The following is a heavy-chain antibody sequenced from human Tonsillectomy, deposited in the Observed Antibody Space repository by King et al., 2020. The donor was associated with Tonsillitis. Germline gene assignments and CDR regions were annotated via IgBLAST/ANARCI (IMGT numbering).Heavy chain of an antibody. J-gene: IGHJ6*02. CDR1: GASASSSGYS. CDR2: IYHGGTT. D-gene: IGHD3-10*01. Sequence: LQLQESGSGLVKPSQTLSLTCAVSGASASSSGYSWSWIRQPPGKGLEWIGYIYHGGTTDYNPSLRSRVTISIDRSKNQFSLTLTSVTAADTAVYYCASTTGGSFYYYPMDVWGQGTPVIVSS. V-gene: IGHV4-30-2*01. CDR3: ASTTGGSFYYYPMDV.